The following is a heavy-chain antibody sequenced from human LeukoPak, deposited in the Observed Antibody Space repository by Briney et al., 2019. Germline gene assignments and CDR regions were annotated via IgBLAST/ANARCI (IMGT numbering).Heavy chain of an antibody. CDR3: AKEPDGYYGFDY. CDR1: GFTFSSYA. D-gene: IGHD3-10*01. J-gene: IGHJ4*02. V-gene: IGHV3-23*01. CDR2: ISGSGGST. Sequence: QSGGSLRLSCAASGFTFSSYAMSLVRQAPGKGLEWVSAISGSGGSTYYADSAKGRFAISRDNSKNTLYLQMNSLRAEDTAVYYCAKEPDGYYGFDYWGQGTLVTVSS.